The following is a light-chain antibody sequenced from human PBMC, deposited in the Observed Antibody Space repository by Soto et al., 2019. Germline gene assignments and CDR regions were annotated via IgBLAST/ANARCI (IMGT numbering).Light chain of an antibody. V-gene: IGKV1-33*01. CDR2: DAS. Sequence: DIQMTQSPSSLSASVGARVTITCQASQDISNYLNWYQQKPGKAPKLLIYDASNLETGVPSRFSGSGSGTDFTFTISSLQPADIATYYCQQYDNLPLTFGGGTKVEIK. J-gene: IGKJ4*01. CDR3: QQYDNLPLT. CDR1: QDISNY.